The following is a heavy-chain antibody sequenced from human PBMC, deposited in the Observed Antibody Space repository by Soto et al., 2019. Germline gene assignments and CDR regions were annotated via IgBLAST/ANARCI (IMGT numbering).Heavy chain of an antibody. CDR1: GFTFRNHW. CDR3: PRDPIGAATMRLYYSGMHV. CDR2: IRQDGNEN. J-gene: IGHJ6*02. D-gene: IGHD1-26*01. Sequence: PTWALRLCCAASGFTFRNHWMSWVRQAPGKGLEWVANIRQDGNENYYVDSVNGRFTTSRDNTKNLFYLQMNSLRAEDTAVYYYPRDPIGAATMRLYYSGMHVWCQWPPVTVSS. V-gene: IGHV3-7*01.